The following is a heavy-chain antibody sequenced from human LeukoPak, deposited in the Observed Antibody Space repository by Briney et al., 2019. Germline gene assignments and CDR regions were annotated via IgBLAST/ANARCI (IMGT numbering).Heavy chain of an antibody. Sequence: SETLSLTCSVSGGSISRHYWSWIRQPPGKGLEWIGYISYSGSTRYNPSFQSRVTISMEMSKTHFSLKLTSVTAADTAVYYCARSRDGYNPWDYWGQGTLVTVSS. CDR2: ISYSGST. J-gene: IGHJ4*02. V-gene: IGHV4-59*08. CDR1: GGSISRHY. CDR3: ARSRDGYNPWDY. D-gene: IGHD5-24*01.